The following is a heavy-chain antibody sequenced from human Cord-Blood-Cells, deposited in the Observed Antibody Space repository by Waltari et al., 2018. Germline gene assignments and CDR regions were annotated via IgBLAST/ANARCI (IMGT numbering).Heavy chain of an antibody. CDR2: IYYSGST. Sequence: QVQLQESGPGLVTPPQTLSLTCTVSVSAISSGGYSWSWIRQHPGKGREWIGYIYYSGSTYYNPSLKSRVTISVDTSKNQFSLKLSSVTAADTAVYYCARAAGKSSWYFDYWGQGTLVTVSS. CDR1: VSAISSGGYS. CDR3: ARAAGKSSWYFDY. V-gene: IGHV4-31*03. D-gene: IGHD6-13*01. J-gene: IGHJ4*02.